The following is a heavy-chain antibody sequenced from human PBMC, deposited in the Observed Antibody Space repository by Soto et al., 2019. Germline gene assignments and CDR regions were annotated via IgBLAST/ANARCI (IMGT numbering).Heavy chain of an antibody. D-gene: IGHD1-1*01. CDR1: GGFVSSGNYY. V-gene: IGHV4-34*01. CDR2: MSHSGGT. J-gene: IGHJ3*02. Sequence: QEQLQQWGAGLLKPSETLSLTCAVYGGFVSSGNYYWSWIRQPPGKGLEWIGEMSHSGGTHFNPSLKSRVTISVDTSKNQFSLKMSSVTAADTALHYCARVERGTATTVVDAFDIWGPGTMVTVSS. CDR3: ARVERGTATTVVDAFDI.